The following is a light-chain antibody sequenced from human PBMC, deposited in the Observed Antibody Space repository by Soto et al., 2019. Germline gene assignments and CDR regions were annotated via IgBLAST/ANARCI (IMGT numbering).Light chain of an antibody. CDR1: QDIGKD. V-gene: IGKV1-6*01. Sequence: AIQMTQSPSSMSASVGDRVTLTCRASQDIGKDLGWYQQKPGEAPKLLIFEASTVQAGVPSRFSGSGSGTDFTLTISSLQPEYFATYFCLQDYIYPRTFGQGTTVALK. CDR2: EAS. J-gene: IGKJ1*01. CDR3: LQDYIYPRT.